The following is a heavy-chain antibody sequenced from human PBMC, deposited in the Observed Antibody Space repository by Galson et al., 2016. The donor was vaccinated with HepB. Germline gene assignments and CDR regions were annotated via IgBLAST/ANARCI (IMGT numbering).Heavy chain of an antibody. V-gene: IGHV3-23*01. J-gene: IGHJ4*02. CDR1: GFTFTSYA. CDR2: ISGSGGST. CDR3: AKDRVDGSGSYAYFDY. D-gene: IGHD3-10*01. Sequence: SLRLSCAASGFTFTSYAMSWVRQAPGKGLEWVAAISGSGGSTYYADSVKGRFTISRDNSKNTLYLQMNSLRAEDTAVYYCAKDRVDGSGSYAYFDYWGQGTLVTVSS.